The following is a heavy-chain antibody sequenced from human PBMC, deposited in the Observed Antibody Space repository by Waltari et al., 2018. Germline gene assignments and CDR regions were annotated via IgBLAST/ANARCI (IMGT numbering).Heavy chain of an antibody. J-gene: IGHJ4*02. CDR2: VNPDSGGT. CDR1: GYTFTEYS. V-gene: IGHV1-2*07. D-gene: IGHD4-4*01. Sequence: VQLVQSGAEVKTPGACVKVSCKASGYTFTEYSLHWVRQAPGQGLEWMGCVNPDSGGTNYAHKFQGRVTMTRDTSISTAYMELNNLGSDDTALYYCARRPVDYRNPRFDYWGQGTLVTVGS. CDR3: ARRPVDYRNPRFDY.